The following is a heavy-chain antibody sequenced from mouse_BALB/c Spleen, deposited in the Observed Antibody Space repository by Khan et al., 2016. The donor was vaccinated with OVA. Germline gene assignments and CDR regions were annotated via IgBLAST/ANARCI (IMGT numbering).Heavy chain of an antibody. CDR3: GEFAI. J-gene: IGHJ2*01. CDR1: RFTFSSYG. CDR2: INRNGGST. Sequence: VQLKESGGGIVQPGGSLKRSCAASRFTFSSYGMPWVRQTPDKSLELVATINRNGGSTDYPQSVKHRFTLPGDNAKNAPYLQMRSLKSEDTAMYFCGEFAIWGQGTTLTVSS. V-gene: IGHV5-6-3*01.